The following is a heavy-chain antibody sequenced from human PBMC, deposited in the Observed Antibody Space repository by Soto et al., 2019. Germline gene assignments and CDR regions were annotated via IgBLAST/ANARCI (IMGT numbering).Heavy chain of an antibody. Sequence: PGGSLRLSCAASGFTFSNAWMSWVRQAPGKGLEWVGRIKSKTDGGTTDYAAPVKGRFTISRDDSKNTLYLQMNSLKTEDTAVYYCTTDPPHLGLLWFGELSYWGQGTLVTVSS. D-gene: IGHD3-10*01. J-gene: IGHJ4*02. CDR1: GFTFSNAW. V-gene: IGHV3-15*01. CDR3: TTDPPHLGLLWFGELSY. CDR2: IKSKTDGGTT.